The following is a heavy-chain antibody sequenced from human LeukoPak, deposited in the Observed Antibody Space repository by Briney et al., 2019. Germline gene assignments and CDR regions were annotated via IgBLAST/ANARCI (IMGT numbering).Heavy chain of an antibody. CDR3: ARDISAARDAFDI. CDR2: IYYSGST. Sequence: SETLSLTCTVSGGSISSGGYYWSWIRQHPGKGLEWIGYIYYSGSTYYNPSLKSRVTISVDTSKNQFPLKLSSVTAADTAVYYCARDISAARDAFDIWGQGTMVTVSS. V-gene: IGHV4-31*03. J-gene: IGHJ3*02. D-gene: IGHD5-18*01. CDR1: GGSISSGGYY.